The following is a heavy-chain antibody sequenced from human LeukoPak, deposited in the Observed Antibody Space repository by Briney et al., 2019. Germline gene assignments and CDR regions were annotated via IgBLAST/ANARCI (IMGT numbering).Heavy chain of an antibody. D-gene: IGHD1-1*01. V-gene: IGHV4-34*01. CDR2: INHSGST. CDR3: ARHWNYYYYYMDV. CDR1: GFTFSDYE. Sequence: PGGSLRLSCTGSGFTFSDYEMNWVRQPPGKGLEWIGEINHSGSTNYNPSLKSRVTISVDTSKNQFSLKLSSVTAADTAVYYCARHWNYYYYYMDVWGKGTTVTVSS. J-gene: IGHJ6*03.